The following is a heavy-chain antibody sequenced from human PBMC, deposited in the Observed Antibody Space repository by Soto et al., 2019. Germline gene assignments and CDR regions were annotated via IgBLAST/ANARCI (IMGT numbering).Heavy chain of an antibody. CDR1: GGTFSSYA. Sequence: SVKVSCKASGGTFSSYAISWVRQAPGQGLEWMGGIIPIFGTANYAQKFQGRVTITADKSTSTAYMELSSLRSEDTAVYYCARGPVKQQLAQSRVRRYYYYYGMDVWGQGTTVTVSS. D-gene: IGHD6-13*01. CDR3: ARGPVKQQLAQSRVRRYYYYYGMDV. V-gene: IGHV1-69*06. J-gene: IGHJ6*02. CDR2: IIPIFGTA.